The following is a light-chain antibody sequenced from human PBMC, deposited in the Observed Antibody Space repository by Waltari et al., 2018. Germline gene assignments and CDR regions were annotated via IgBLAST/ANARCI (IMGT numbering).Light chain of an antibody. CDR1: QTVSTIS. J-gene: IGKJ4*01. CDR3: QQYDGIVVT. Sequence: LVLMPSPATLSSAPGVRATLSGRASQTVSTISLGWYQQKPGQAPRVLIYSTYNRATGIPDRFSGSGSGTDFTLTINRLAPEDFAMYYCQQYDGIVVTFGGGTKVEI. CDR2: STY. V-gene: IGKV3-20*01.